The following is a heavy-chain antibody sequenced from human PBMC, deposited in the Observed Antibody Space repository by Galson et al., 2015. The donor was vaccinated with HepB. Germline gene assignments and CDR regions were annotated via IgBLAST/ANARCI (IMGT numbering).Heavy chain of an antibody. Sequence: SLRLSCATSGFTFGDYAMAWFRQAPGKGLEWVGFIRSKPYGGTPEYAASVKGRFTILRDDSKSIVYLQMNSLKIGDTAVYYCTRGANAFVEWLLADYWSQGTLVTVSS. CDR2: IRSKPYGGTP. D-gene: IGHD3-3*01. CDR3: TRGANAFVEWLLADY. V-gene: IGHV3-49*03. CDR1: GFTFGDYA. J-gene: IGHJ4*02.